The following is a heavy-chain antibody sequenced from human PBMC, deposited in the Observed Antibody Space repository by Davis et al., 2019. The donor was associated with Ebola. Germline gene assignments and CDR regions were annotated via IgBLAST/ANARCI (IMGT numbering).Heavy chain of an antibody. V-gene: IGHV4-61*02. CDR2: IYTSGST. Sequence: PSETLSLTCTVSGGSVSSGNYYWTWIRQPAGKGLEWIGRIYTSGSTNYNPSLKSRVTMSVDTSKNQFSLKMSSVTAADTAVYYCAREGNYYYNAMDVWGQGTTVTVSS. J-gene: IGHJ6*02. CDR1: GGSVSSGNYY. CDR3: AREGNYYYNAMDV.